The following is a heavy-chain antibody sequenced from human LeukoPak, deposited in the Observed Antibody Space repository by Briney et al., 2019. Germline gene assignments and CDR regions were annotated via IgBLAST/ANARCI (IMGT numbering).Heavy chain of an antibody. CDR2: INPNSGGT. CDR1: RYTFTGYY. J-gene: IGHJ6*03. Sequence: SVKVSCKASRYTFTGYYMHWVRQAPGQGLEWMGWINPNSGGTNYAQKFQGRVTTTRDTSISTAYMELSRLRSDDTAVYYCASAKRSYYYMDVWGNGTTVTVSS. V-gene: IGHV1-2*02. CDR3: ASAKRSYYYMDV.